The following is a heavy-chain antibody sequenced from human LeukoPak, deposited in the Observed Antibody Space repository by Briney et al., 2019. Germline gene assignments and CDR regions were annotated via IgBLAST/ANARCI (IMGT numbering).Heavy chain of an antibody. D-gene: IGHD5-18*01. CDR1: GFTFSSYG. CDR3: AKGDKPVIAMVKFDY. J-gene: IGHJ4*01. V-gene: IGHV3-23*01. Sequence: PGGTLRLSCAASGFTFSSYGMSWVRQAPGKGLEWVSAISGSGGITYYADSVKGRFTISRDNSKNTLYLQMNSLRAEDTAVYYCAKGDKPVIAMVKFDYWGHGTLVTVSS. CDR2: ISGSGGIT.